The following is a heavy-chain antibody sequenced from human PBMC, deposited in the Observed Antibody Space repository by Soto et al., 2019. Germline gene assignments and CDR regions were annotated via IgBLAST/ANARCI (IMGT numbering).Heavy chain of an antibody. D-gene: IGHD6-19*01. Sequence: SETLSLTCSVSGGSISSYYWSWIRQPPGKGLEWIGYILYSGSTNYSPSLKSRVTISVDTSENQFSLKPTSVTAADTAVYYCARRGYSSGWYYSDYWGQGTLVTVSS. CDR1: GGSISSYY. J-gene: IGHJ4*02. V-gene: IGHV4-59*01. CDR3: ARRGYSSGWYYSDY. CDR2: ILYSGST.